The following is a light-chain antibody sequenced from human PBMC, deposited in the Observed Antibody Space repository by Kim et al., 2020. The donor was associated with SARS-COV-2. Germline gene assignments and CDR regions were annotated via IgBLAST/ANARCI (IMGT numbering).Light chain of an antibody. V-gene: IGKV3-15*01. J-gene: IGKJ2*01. CDR1: QSVSSD. CDR3: QQYNNWPPRGT. Sequence: PGERSTPPGRASQSVSSDLAWYQQKPGQAPRLLIYGASTRATGIPARFSGSGSGTEFTLTISSLQSEDFAVYYCQQYNNWPPRGTFGQGTKLEI. CDR2: GAS.